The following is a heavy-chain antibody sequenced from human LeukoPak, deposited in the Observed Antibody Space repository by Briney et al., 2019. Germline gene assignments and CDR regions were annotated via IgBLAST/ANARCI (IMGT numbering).Heavy chain of an antibody. V-gene: IGHV3-23*01. CDR3: AKTYYDFWTGYYRGDHDAFDI. J-gene: IGHJ3*02. CDR1: GFTFSSYV. D-gene: IGHD3-3*01. Sequence: GGSLRLSCAASGFTFSSYVVSWVCQAPGKGLEWVSTISASDGRTFYADSVMGRFTISRDNSNNTLFLQMNSLRAEDTAVYYCAKTYYDFWTGYYRGDHDAFDIWGQGTMVTVSS. CDR2: ISASDGRT.